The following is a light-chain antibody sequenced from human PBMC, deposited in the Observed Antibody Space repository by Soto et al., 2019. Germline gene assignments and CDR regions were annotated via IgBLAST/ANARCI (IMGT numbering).Light chain of an antibody. V-gene: IGKV1-5*01. CDR2: DVS. J-gene: IGKJ1*01. CDR1: QSISSW. CDR3: QQYNDYWT. Sequence: DVQMTQSPSALSASVVDRVTITCRASQSISSWLAWYQQKPGKAPKLLISDVSDLEAGVPSRFSGSGSGTEFTLTISSLQPDDFATYYCQQYNDYWTFGQGTKVDIK.